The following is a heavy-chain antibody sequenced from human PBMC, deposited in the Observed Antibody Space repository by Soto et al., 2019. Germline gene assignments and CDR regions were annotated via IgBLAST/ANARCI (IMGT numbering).Heavy chain of an antibody. CDR1: GGTFSSYA. CDR3: ARTQDYDYVWGSYRWYYYYYGMDV. D-gene: IGHD3-16*02. Sequence: SVKVSCKASGGTFSSYAISWVRQAPGQGLEWMGGIIPIFGTANYAQKFQGRVTITADESTSTAYMELSSLRSEDTAVYYCARTQDYDYVWGSYRWYYYYYGMDVWGQGTTVTVS. CDR2: IIPIFGTA. J-gene: IGHJ6*02. V-gene: IGHV1-69*13.